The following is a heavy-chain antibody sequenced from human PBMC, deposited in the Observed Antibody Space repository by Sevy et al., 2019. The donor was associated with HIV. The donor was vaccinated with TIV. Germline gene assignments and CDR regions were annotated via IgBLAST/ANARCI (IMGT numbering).Heavy chain of an antibody. CDR3: AGGRYDSSGSFDAFDI. J-gene: IGHJ3*02. CDR1: GFTFSSYA. Sequence: GGSLRLSCAASGFTFSSYAMNWVRQALGKGLEWVSTIFGNGGVTYYAESVKGRFTISRDSSKKTLYLQMNSLRAEDTAVYYCAGGRYDSSGSFDAFDIWGQGTMVTVSS. V-gene: IGHV3-23*01. CDR2: IFGNGGVT. D-gene: IGHD3-22*01.